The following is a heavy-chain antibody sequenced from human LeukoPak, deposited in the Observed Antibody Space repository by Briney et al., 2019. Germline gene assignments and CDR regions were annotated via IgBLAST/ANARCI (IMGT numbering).Heavy chain of an antibody. J-gene: IGHJ4*02. CDR2: IYYSGST. V-gene: IGHV4-30-4*01. CDR3: ARGGRYFD. Sequence: SETLSLTCTVSGGSISSGDYYWSWIRQPPGKGLEWIGYIYYSGSTYYNPSLKSRVTISVDTSKNQFSLKVTSVTAADTAVYYCARGGRYFDWGQGTLVTVSS. D-gene: IGHD3-9*01. CDR1: GGSISSGDYY.